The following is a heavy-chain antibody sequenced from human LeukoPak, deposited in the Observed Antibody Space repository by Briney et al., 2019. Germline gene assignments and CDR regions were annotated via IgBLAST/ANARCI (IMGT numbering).Heavy chain of an antibody. CDR1: GGSMSSYY. CDR2: VYYSGST. V-gene: IGHV4-59*01. CDR3: ARDQGSWWFDP. D-gene: IGHD3-10*01. J-gene: IGHJ5*02. Sequence: SETLSLTCSVSGGSMSSYYWSWMRQPPGKGLESIGYVYYSGSTDYNPSLRSRVTISLDTSKNQFSLKLTSVTAADTAVYYCARDQGSWWFDPWGQGTLVTVSS.